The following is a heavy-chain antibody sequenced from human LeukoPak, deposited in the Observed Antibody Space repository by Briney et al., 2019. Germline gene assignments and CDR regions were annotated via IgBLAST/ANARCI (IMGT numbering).Heavy chain of an antibody. CDR1: GFTFKNYA. CDR2: ISGNGGST. J-gene: IGHJ4*02. V-gene: IGHV3-23*01. CDR3: ARFRYSSSDLDY. D-gene: IGHD6-6*01. Sequence: GGSLRLSCAASGFTFKNYAMSWVRQAPGKGLEWVSGISGNGGSTYYADSVKGRFTISRDNAKNSLYLQMNSLRAEDTAVYYCARFRYSSSDLDYWGQGTLVTVSS.